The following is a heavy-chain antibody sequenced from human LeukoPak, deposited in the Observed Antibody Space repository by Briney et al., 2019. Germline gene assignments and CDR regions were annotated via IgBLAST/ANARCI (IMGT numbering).Heavy chain of an antibody. D-gene: IGHD1-26*01. CDR3: ARHTRMWGYFDY. J-gene: IGHJ4*02. V-gene: IGHV4-4*07. CDR1: GVSMSTYY. CDR2: LYASGPT. Sequence: SETLSLTCTVSGVSMSTYYWSWFRQPAGKGLEWIGRLYASGPTNYNPSLKSRVTMSVDTSKNQLSLNVNSVTVADTAVYFCARHTRMWGYFDYWGQGTLVAVSS.